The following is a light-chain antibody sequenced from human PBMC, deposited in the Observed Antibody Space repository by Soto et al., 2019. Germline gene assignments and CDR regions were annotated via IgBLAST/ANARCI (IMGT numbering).Light chain of an antibody. CDR1: SSDVGGYNY. CDR2: EVS. CDR3: LSKTSSISYV. J-gene: IGLJ1*01. V-gene: IGLV2-14*01. Sequence: QFALTQPRSVSGSPGQSVTISCTGTSSDVGGYNYVSWYQQHPGKVPKLLIHEVSNRPSGVSNRFSGSKSGNTASLTISGLQAEDEADYYCLSKTSSISYVFGTGTKVTVL.